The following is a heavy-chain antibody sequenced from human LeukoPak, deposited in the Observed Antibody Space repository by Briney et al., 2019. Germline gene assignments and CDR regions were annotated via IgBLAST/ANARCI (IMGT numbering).Heavy chain of an antibody. CDR3: ARGYYDFWSGYLDY. V-gene: IGHV3-74*01. J-gene: IGHJ4*02. Sequence: PGGSLRLSCAASGFTFSSYWMHWVRQAPGKGLVWVSRINSDGSSTSYADSVKGRFTISRDNAKNTLYLQMNSLRAKDTAVYYCARGYYDFWSGYLDYWGQGTLVTVSS. CDR2: INSDGSST. CDR1: GFTFSSYW. D-gene: IGHD3-3*01.